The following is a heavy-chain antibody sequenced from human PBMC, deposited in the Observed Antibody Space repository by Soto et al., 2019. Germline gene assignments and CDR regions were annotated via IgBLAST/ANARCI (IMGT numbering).Heavy chain of an antibody. CDR3: ARADIVVVPAATNWFDP. D-gene: IGHD2-2*01. CDR1: GGTFSSYA. V-gene: IGHV1-69*13. CDR2: IIPIFGTA. Sequence: SVKVSCKASGGTFSSYAISWVRQAPGQGLEWMGGIIPIFGTANYAQKFQGRVTITADESTSTAYMELSSLRSEDTAVYYCARADIVVVPAATNWFDPWGQGTLVTVSS. J-gene: IGHJ5*02.